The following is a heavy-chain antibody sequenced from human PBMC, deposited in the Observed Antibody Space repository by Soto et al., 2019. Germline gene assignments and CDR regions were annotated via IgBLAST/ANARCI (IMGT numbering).Heavy chain of an antibody. V-gene: IGHV1-8*01. Sequence: QVQLVQSGAEVKKPGASVKVSCKTSGYTFTSYDINWVRQATGQGLEWMGWMNSNNGNPGYAQKFQGRVTVTRDTFISTVYMELSSLRSDDTAVYYCATSRYCTNGVCPFDYWGQGTLVTVSS. CDR1: GYTFTSYD. CDR3: ATSRYCTNGVCPFDY. D-gene: IGHD2-8*01. J-gene: IGHJ4*02. CDR2: MNSNNGNP.